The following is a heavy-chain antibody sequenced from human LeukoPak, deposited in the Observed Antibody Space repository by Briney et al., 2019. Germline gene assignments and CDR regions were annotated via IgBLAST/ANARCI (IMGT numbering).Heavy chain of an antibody. CDR1: GGSISSGSYY. V-gene: IGHV4-61*02. CDR3: ARTPPAIIGYSSSWYRFDP. Sequence: SQTLSLTCTVSGGSISSGSYYWSWIRQPAGKGLEWIGRIYTSGSTNYNPSLKSRVTISVDTSKNQFSLKLSSVTAADTAVYYCARTPPAIIGYSSSWYRFDPWGQGTLVTVSS. CDR2: IYTSGST. J-gene: IGHJ5*02. D-gene: IGHD6-13*01.